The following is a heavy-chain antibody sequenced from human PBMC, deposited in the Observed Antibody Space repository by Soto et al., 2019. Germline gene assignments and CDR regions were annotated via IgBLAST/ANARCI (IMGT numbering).Heavy chain of an antibody. CDR2: IYYSGNT. CDR3: AALTATYWHFSI. D-gene: IGHD2-21*02. Sequence: SETLSLTCTVSGGSISSDGHYWSWIRQHPGKGLEWIGYIYYSGNTYYNPSLKSRVTVSVDTSKNQFSLSLSSVTAADTAIYYGAALTATYWHFSIWGRGNLVTVSS. V-gene: IGHV4-31*03. J-gene: IGHJ2*01. CDR1: GGSISSDGHY.